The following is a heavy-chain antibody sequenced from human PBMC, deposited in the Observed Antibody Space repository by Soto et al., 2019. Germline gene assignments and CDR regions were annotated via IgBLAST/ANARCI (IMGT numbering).Heavy chain of an antibody. Sequence: GSLRLSCSASGFTFSSHDVIWVRQAPGKGLEWVSGVSGGGITSYADSEKGRFTISRDKSRNTLYLQMNSLRVEDTAVYYCVKGFWGDYWGQGTLVTVSS. CDR3: VKGFWGDY. CDR1: GFTFSSHD. D-gene: IGHD3-16*01. CDR2: VSGGGIT. J-gene: IGHJ4*02. V-gene: IGHV3-23*01.